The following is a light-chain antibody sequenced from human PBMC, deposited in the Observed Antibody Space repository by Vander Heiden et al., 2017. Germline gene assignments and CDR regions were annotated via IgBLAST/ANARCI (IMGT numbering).Light chain of an antibody. Sequence: QSALTQPGSVSGSPGQSVTISCTGTSSDVGGYNYVSWYQQHPGKAPKLMINDVNKRPSGVPDRFSGFKSGNTASLTIFGLQAEDEADYYCCSYAGTYSWVFGGGTKLTVL. CDR3: CSYAGTYSWV. J-gene: IGLJ3*02. CDR1: SSDVGGYNY. V-gene: IGLV2-11*02. CDR2: DVN.